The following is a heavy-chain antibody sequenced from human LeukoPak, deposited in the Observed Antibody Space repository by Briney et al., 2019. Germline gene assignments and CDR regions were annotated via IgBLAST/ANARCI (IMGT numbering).Heavy chain of an antibody. CDR3: ARDPSAVAGFFDY. CDR1: GFTFSTYW. CDR2: IETDGSST. V-gene: IGHV3-74*01. J-gene: IGHJ4*02. Sequence: GGSLRLSCAASGFTFSTYWMHWVRQAPGKGLVWVSRIETDGSSTSYADSVKGRFTTSRDNAKNTLYLQMNSLRAEDTAVYYCARDPSAVAGFFDYWGQGTLVTVSS. D-gene: IGHD6-19*01.